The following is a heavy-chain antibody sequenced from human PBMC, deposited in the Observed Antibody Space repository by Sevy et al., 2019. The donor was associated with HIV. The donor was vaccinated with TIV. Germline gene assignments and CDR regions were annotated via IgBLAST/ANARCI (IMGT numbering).Heavy chain of an antibody. CDR2: IYYNGNA. D-gene: IGHD3-10*01. Sequence: SETLSLTCTVSGVSISTHSWSWIRQPPGKGLEYIGYIYYNGNANYNPSFQSRVTISEDTSMNQLSLKLTSVTAADTAVYYCARDMDNFYGMDVWGQGTTVTVSS. V-gene: IGHV4-59*11. J-gene: IGHJ6*02. CDR1: GVSISTHS. CDR3: ARDMDNFYGMDV.